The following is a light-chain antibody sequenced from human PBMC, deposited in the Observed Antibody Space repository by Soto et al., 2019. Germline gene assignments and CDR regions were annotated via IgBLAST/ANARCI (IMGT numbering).Light chain of an antibody. CDR2: EVS. Sequence: QSALTQPASVSGSPGQSITISCTGTSSDVGGYKYVSWYQQHPGKAPKVMIYEVSNRPSGVPDRFSGSKSGNTASLTISGLQAEDEADYYCSSYTPSSTLFVFCGGTKVTVL. CDR3: SSYTPSSTLFV. J-gene: IGLJ3*02. CDR1: SSDVGGYKY. V-gene: IGLV2-14*01.